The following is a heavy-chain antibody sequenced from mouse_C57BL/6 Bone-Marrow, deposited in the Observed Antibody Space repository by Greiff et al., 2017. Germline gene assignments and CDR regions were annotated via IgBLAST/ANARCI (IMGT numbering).Heavy chain of an antibody. D-gene: IGHD1-1*01. Sequence: VQLQQSGAELARPGASVKLSCKASGYTFTSYGISWAKQRTGQGLEWIGEIYPRSGNTYYNEKFKGKATLTADKSSSTAYMELRSLTSEDSAVYFCARGLLRLYYFDYWGQGTTLTVSS. V-gene: IGHV1-81*01. J-gene: IGHJ2*01. CDR2: IYPRSGNT. CDR1: GYTFTSYG. CDR3: ARGLLRLYYFDY.